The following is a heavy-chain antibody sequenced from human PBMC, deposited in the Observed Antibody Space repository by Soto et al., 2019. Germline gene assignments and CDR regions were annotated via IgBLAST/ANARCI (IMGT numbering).Heavy chain of an antibody. CDR3: ARDSRVVVAAHHFYYYYGMDV. CDR2: IKQDGSEK. V-gene: IGHV3-7*03. J-gene: IGHJ6*04. Sequence: XGSLRLSCAASGFTFSSYWMSCVRQAPGKGLEWVANIKQDGSEKYYVDSVKGRFTISRDNAKNSLYLQMNSLRAEDTAVYYCARDSRVVVAAHHFYYYYGMDVWGKGTTVTVSS. CDR1: GFTFSSYW. D-gene: IGHD2-15*01.